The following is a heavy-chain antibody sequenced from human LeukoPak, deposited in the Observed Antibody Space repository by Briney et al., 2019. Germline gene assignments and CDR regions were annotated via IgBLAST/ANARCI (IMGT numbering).Heavy chain of an antibody. CDR3: AWSLGELSASPYYYGMDV. Sequence: PSGTLSLTCAVSGGSISSSNWWSWVRQPPGKGLEWIGYIYYSGSTYYNPSLKSRVTISVDTSKNQFSLKLSSVTAADTAVYYCAWSLGELSASPYYYGMDVWGQGTTVTVSS. CDR2: IYYSGST. CDR1: GGSISSSNW. D-gene: IGHD3-16*02. J-gene: IGHJ6*02. V-gene: IGHV4-4*02.